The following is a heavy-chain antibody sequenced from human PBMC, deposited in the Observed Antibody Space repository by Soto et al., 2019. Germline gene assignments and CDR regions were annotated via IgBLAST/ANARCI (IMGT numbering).Heavy chain of an antibody. Sequence: AAVKVYCKASGDIFIGFYMHWVRQAHGQGLEWMGWINPDSGGTNYAQSFQFSVTIARDSSVNTAYMELSGLRSDDTAVYYSARDVHDSCGHYVYWGQGSLVTVSS. J-gene: IGHJ4*02. V-gene: IGHV1-2*02. D-gene: IGHD3-22*01. CDR2: INPDSGGT. CDR3: ARDVHDSCGHYVY. CDR1: GDIFIGFY.